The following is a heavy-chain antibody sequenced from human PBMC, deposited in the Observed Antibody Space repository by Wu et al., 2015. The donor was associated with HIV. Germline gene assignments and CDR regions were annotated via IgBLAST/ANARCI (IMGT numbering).Heavy chain of an antibody. J-gene: IGHJ5*02. Sequence: QVQLVQSGAEVKKPGSSVKVSCKASGGTFSSYAISWVRQAPGQGLEWMGGIIPIFGTANYAQKFQGRVTITADESTSTAYMELSSLRSEDTAVYYCARDPKGYCSSTSCPPPWFDPWGQGTLVTVSS. V-gene: IGHV1-69*12. CDR1: GGTFSSYA. D-gene: IGHD2-2*01. CDR2: IIPIFGTA. CDR3: ARDPKGYCSSTSCPPPWFDP.